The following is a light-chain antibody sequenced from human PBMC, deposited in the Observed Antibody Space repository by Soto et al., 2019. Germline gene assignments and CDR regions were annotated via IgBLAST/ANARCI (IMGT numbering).Light chain of an antibody. CDR1: QSINRH. CDR2: TTS. J-gene: IGKJ5*01. V-gene: IGKV1-39*01. Sequence: DIQMTQSPASLSASVGDRVTITCRASQSINRHLNWYQQKPGKAPKVLIYTTSSLRSGVPSRFRGSGSGTDFTLTITSLQPEDFATYYCQQSYSTPITFGQGTRLEIK. CDR3: QQSYSTPIT.